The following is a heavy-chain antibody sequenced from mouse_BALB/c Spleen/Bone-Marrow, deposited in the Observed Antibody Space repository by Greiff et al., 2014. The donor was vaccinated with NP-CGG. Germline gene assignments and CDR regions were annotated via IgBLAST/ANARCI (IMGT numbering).Heavy chain of an antibody. Sequence: VKLQESGAELVRPGASVKLSCKASGYSFTSYWMNWVKQRPGHGLEWIGMIHPSDTETRLNQRFKDKATLTVDKSSSTAYMQLNSPTSEDSAVYYCARLEGNYGSTFAYWGQGLWSLSLQ. CDR2: IHPSDTET. CDR3: ARLEGNYGSTFAY. J-gene: IGHJ3*01. CDR1: GYSFTSYW. V-gene: IGHV1-61*01. D-gene: IGHD1-1*01.